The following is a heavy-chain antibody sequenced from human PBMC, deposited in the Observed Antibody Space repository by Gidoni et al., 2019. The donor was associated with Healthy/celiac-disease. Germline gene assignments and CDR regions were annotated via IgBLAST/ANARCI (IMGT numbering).Heavy chain of an antibody. CDR2: IIPIFGTA. J-gene: IGHJ6*02. V-gene: IGHV1-69*01. CDR1: GGTFSSYA. CDR3: ARDLEVGATTDDYYYYGMDV. D-gene: IGHD1-26*01. Sequence: QVQLVQSGAEVKKPGSSVKVSCKASGGTFSSYATSWVRQAPGQGLEWMGGIIPIFGTANYAQKFQGRVTITADESTSTAYMELSSLRSEDTAVYYCARDLEVGATTDDYYYYGMDVWGQGTTVTVSS.